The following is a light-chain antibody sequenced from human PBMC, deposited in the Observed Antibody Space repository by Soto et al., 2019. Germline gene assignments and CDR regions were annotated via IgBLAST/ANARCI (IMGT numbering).Light chain of an antibody. CDR3: QQSYSTPIT. CDR1: QSISRH. CDR2: AAS. V-gene: IGKV1-39*01. Sequence: DIQVTQSPSSLSASVGDRVTITCRASQSISRHLNWYQQKPAKAPKLLIYAASSLQSGVPSRFSGSGSGTDFTLPISSLQPEDFATYYCQQSYSTPITFGQGTRLEIK. J-gene: IGKJ5*01.